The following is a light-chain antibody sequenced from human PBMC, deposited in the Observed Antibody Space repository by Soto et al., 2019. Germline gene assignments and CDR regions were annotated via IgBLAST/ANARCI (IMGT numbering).Light chain of an antibody. Sequence: VLTQSPGTLSLSPGERASLSCRASQNVTSTYLAWYQQRPGQPPRLLIYAAFSRATGVPDRFSASGSGTEFTLTITRLEPEDFAVYYCQQYNDWPPYTFGQGTKLEIK. J-gene: IGKJ2*01. V-gene: IGKV3-20*01. CDR2: AAF. CDR1: QNVTSTY. CDR3: QQYNDWPPYT.